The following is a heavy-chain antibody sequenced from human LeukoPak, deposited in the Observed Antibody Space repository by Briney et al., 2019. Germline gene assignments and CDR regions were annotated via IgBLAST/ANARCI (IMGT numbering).Heavy chain of an antibody. D-gene: IGHD3-22*01. Sequence: SETLSLTCTVSGGSISSSSYYWGWIRQPPGKGLEWIGSIYYSGSTYYNPSLKSRVTISVDTSKNQFSLKLSSVTAADTAVYYCARAPGYYDSSGLGIDYWGQGTLVTVSS. CDR1: GGSISSSSYY. CDR3: ARAPGYYDSSGLGIDY. J-gene: IGHJ4*02. V-gene: IGHV4-39*07. CDR2: IYYSGST.